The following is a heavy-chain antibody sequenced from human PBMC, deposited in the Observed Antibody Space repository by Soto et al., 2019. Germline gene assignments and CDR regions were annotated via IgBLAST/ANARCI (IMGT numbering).Heavy chain of an antibody. CDR1: GYSFTIYW. Sequence: PGESLKISCKGSGYSFTIYWIGWVLQMPWKGLEWMGIIYPGDSDTRYSPTFQGQVTISADKSISTAYLQWSSLKASDTAMYYCARGGVDTAMVSYYYYYGMDVWGQGTTVTVSS. CDR2: IYPGDSDT. J-gene: IGHJ6*02. V-gene: IGHV5-51*01. CDR3: ARGGVDTAMVSYYYYYGMDV. D-gene: IGHD5-18*01.